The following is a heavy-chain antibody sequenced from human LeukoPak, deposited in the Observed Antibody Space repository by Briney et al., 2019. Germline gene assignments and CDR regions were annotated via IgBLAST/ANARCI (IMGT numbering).Heavy chain of an antibody. CDR2: INHSGST. Sequence: SETLSLTCAVYGGSFSGYYWSWIRQPPGKGLEWIGEINHSGSTNYNPSLKSRVTISVDTSKNQFSLKLSSVTAADTAVYYCARHPDRRKERRTYYYGSGSYPYYFDYWGQGTLVTVSS. V-gene: IGHV4-34*01. D-gene: IGHD3-10*01. CDR3: ARHPDRRKERRTYYYGSGSYPYYFDY. J-gene: IGHJ4*02. CDR1: GGSFSGYY.